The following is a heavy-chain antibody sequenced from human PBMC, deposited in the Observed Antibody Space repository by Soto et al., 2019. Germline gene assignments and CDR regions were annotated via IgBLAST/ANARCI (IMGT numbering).Heavy chain of an antibody. CDR2: IKSKTDGGTT. J-gene: IGHJ6*03. Sequence: PGGSLRLSCAASGFTFSNAWMSWVRQAPGKGLEWVGRIKSKTDGGTTDYAAPVKGRFTISRDDSKNTLYLQMNSLKTEDTAVYYCTTVFYGSRSYYSYYYYYMDVWGKGTTVTVSS. CDR1: GFTFSNAW. CDR3: TTVFYGSRSYYSYYYYYMDV. D-gene: IGHD3-10*01. V-gene: IGHV3-15*01.